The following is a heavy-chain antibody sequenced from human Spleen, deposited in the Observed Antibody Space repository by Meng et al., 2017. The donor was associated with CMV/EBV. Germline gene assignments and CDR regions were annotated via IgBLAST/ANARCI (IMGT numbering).Heavy chain of an antibody. CDR3: ARVRGVGATGWFDP. CDR2: IYSGGST. CDR1: WISARSSY. Sequence: GSGGGCIQPGWSLSRAFAGAWISARSSYMSGCPQAPGKGLECGSVIYSGGSTYNADSVTGLFTISGDNSKHTLYLQMNGLRAENTAVYYCARVRGVGATGWFDPWGQGTLVTVSS. V-gene: IGHV3-53*01. J-gene: IGHJ5*02. D-gene: IGHD1-26*01.